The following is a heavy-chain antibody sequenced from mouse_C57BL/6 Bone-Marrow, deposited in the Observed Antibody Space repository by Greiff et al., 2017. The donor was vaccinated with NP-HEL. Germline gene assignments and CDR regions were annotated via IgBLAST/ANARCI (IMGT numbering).Heavy chain of an antibody. CDR3: ATGAAQATFDY. CDR2: IDPSDSYT. J-gene: IGHJ2*01. CDR1: GYTFTSYW. Sequence: QVQLRQPGAELVKPGASVKLSCKASGYTFTSYWMQWVKQRPGQGLEWIGEIDPSDSYTNYNQKFKGKATLTVDTSSSTAYMQLSSLTSEDSAVYYCATGAAQATFDYWGQGTTLTVSS. V-gene: IGHV1-50*01. D-gene: IGHD3-2*02.